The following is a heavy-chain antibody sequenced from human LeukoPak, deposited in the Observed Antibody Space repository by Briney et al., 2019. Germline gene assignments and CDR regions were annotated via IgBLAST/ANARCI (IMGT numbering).Heavy chain of an antibody. CDR3: ARGVTSPLDAFDI. J-gene: IGHJ3*02. D-gene: IGHD1-26*01. CDR2: LYNSGST. CDR1: GGXISNYY. V-gene: IGHV4-59*01. Sequence: SETLSLTCTVSGGXISNYYCIWMRQPPGKGLKWIGSLYNSGSTNYNPSLKSRLTISVDMSKNQVSLQLSSVTAADTAVYYCARGVTSPLDAFDIWGQGTTVTVSS.